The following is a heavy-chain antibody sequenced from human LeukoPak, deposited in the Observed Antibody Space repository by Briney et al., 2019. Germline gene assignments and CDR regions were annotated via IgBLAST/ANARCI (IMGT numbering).Heavy chain of an antibody. Sequence: GGSLRLSCAASGFTLSSYEMNWVRQAPGKGLEWVSYISSSGSSKYYADSVKGRFTISRDNAKNSLYLQMNSLRAEDTAVYYCARLRGEDWGQGNLVTVSS. J-gene: IGHJ4*02. CDR3: ARLRGED. D-gene: IGHD3-10*01. CDR1: GFTLSSYE. V-gene: IGHV3-48*03. CDR2: ISSSGSSK.